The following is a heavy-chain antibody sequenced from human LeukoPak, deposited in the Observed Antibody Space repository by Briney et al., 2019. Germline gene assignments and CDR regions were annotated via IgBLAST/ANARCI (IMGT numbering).Heavy chain of an antibody. D-gene: IGHD3-16*02. Sequence: SQTLSLTCSVSGGSISSDDYCWNWIRQPPGKGLEWIGYIYYSGSTNYNPSLKSRVTISVDTSKNQFSLKLSSVTAADTAVYYCARDSQDDYVWGSYRYFYGMDVWGQGTTVTVSS. J-gene: IGHJ6*02. CDR3: ARDSQDDYVWGSYRYFYGMDV. V-gene: IGHV4-61*08. CDR1: GGSISSDDYC. CDR2: IYYSGST.